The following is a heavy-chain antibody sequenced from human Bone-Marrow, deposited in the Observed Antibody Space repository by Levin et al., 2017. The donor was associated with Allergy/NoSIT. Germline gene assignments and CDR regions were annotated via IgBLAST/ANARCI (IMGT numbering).Heavy chain of an antibody. D-gene: IGHD3-3*01. CDR2: IYHSGST. J-gene: IGHJ4*02. CDR1: GYSISSGYY. Sequence: SETLSLTCAVSGYSISSGYYWGWIRQPPGKGLEWIGSIYHSGSTYYNPSLKSRVTISVDTSKNQFSLKLSSVTAADTAVYYCARDLNYDFRSGYSDYWGQGTLVTVSS. V-gene: IGHV4-38-2*02. CDR3: ARDLNYDFRSGYSDY.